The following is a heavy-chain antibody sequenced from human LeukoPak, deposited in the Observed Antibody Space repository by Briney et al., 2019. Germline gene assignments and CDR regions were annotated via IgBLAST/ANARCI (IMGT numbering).Heavy chain of an antibody. CDR2: ISISGTTI. CDR3: ARDTSSPGGNWEYWYFDL. D-gene: IGHD7-27*01. Sequence: PGGSLRLSCAASGFTFSDYYMSWIRQAPGKGLEWVSYISISGTTIYYADSVKGRFTISRDNAKNSLYLQMNSLRAEDTAVYYCARDTSSPGGNWEYWYFDLWGRGTLVTVSS. CDR1: GFTFSDYY. J-gene: IGHJ2*01. V-gene: IGHV3-11*04.